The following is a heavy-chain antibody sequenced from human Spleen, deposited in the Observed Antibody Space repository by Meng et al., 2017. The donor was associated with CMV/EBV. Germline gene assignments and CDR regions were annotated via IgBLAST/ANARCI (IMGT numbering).Heavy chain of an antibody. Sequence: CTASGFTFNSYAMTWVRQAPGKGLEWVSLISDSGDSPYYADSVKGRFIISRDNSKNMVYLQMKSLRADDTAIYYCAKTLNGYGGEDSWGQGTLVTVSS. CDR3: AKTLNGYGGEDS. CDR1: GFTFNSYA. CDR2: ISDSGDSP. V-gene: IGHV3-23*01. D-gene: IGHD5-18*01. J-gene: IGHJ4*02.